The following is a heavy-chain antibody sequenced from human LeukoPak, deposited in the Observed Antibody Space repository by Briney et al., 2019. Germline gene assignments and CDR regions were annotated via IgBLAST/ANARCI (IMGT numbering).Heavy chain of an antibody. CDR2: ISGSGGST. V-gene: IGHV3-23*01. CDR1: GFTFSSYA. J-gene: IGHJ4*02. CDR3: AKARSGSYYKDFDY. D-gene: IGHD1-26*01. Sequence: GGSLRLSCAASGFTFSSYAMSWVRQAPGKGLEWVSAISGSGGSTYYADSVKGRFTISRDNSKNTLYVQMNSLRAEDTAVYYCAKARSGSYYKDFDYWGQGTLVTVSS.